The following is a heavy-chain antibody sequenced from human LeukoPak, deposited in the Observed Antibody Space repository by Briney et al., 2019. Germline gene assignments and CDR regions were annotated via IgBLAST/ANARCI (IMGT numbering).Heavy chain of an antibody. D-gene: IGHD4-23*01. CDR2: IRHDGSNK. Sequence: GGSLRLSCAASGFTFSSYGMHWVRQAPGKGLEWVAFIRHDGSNKYYADSVKGRFTISRDNSKNTLYLQMNSLRAEDTAVYYCAKGLYGGLDYWGQGTLVTVSS. CDR1: GFTFSSYG. J-gene: IGHJ4*02. CDR3: AKGLYGGLDY. V-gene: IGHV3-30*02.